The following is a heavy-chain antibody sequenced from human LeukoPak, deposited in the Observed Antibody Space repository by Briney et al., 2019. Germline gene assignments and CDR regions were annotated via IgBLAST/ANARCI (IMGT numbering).Heavy chain of an antibody. D-gene: IGHD6-13*01. CDR1: GFTFSSYG. CDR2: ISYDGSNK. Sequence: GGSLRLSCAASGFTFSSYGMHWVRQAPGKGLEWVAVISYDGSNKYYADSVKGRFTISRDNSKNTLYLQMNSLRAEDTAVYYCAKDNEAGSSSWYYFDYWGQGTLVTVSS. CDR3: AKDNEAGSSSWYYFDY. V-gene: IGHV3-30*18. J-gene: IGHJ4*02.